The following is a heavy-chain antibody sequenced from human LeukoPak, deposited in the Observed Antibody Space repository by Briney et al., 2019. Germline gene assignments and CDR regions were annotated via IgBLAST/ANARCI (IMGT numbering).Heavy chain of an antibody. V-gene: IGHV3-33*06. J-gene: IGHJ4*02. D-gene: IGHD5-24*01. Sequence: PGGSLRLSCAASGFTFSSYGMHWVRQAPGKGLEWVAVIWYDGSNKYYADSVKGRFTISRDNSKNTLYLQMNSLRAEDTAVYYCAKSSSFERWLQLHYWGQGTLVTVSS. CDR1: GFTFSSYG. CDR2: IWYDGSNK. CDR3: AKSSSFERWLQLHY.